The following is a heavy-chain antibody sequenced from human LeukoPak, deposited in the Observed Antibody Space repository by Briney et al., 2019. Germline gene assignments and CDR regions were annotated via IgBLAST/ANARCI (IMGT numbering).Heavy chain of an antibody. D-gene: IGHD6-13*01. J-gene: IGHJ4*02. Sequence: PSETLSLTCTVSGGSISSSSYYWGWIRQPPGKGLEWIGGVYYVGSTYHNPSLKSRVTISVDTSKNQFSLKLSSVTAADTAVYYCARGRAAGTPGGQYYFDYWGQGTLVTVSS. CDR1: GGSISSSSYY. CDR3: ARGRAAGTPGGQYYFDY. CDR2: VYYVGST. V-gene: IGHV4-39*01.